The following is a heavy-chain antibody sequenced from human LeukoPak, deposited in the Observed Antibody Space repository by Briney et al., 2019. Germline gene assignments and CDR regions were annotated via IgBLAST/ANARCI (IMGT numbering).Heavy chain of an antibody. CDR2: IWYDGSNK. CDR1: GFTFSSYG. CDR3: ARDYYYDSSGLATLDY. D-gene: IGHD3-22*01. V-gene: IGHV3-33*01. J-gene: IGHJ4*02. Sequence: PGGSLRLSCAASGFTFSSYGMHWVRQAPGKGLEWVAVIWYDGSNKYYADSVKGRFTISRDNSKNTLYLQMNSLRAENTAVYYCARDYYYDSSGLATLDYWGQGTLVTVSS.